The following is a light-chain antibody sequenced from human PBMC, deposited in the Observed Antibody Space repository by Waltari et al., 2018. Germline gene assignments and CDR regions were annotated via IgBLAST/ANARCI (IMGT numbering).Light chain of an antibody. CDR1: SSNIGDNP. J-gene: IGLJ3*02. CDR2: YDD. V-gene: IGLV1-36*01. Sequence: QSVLPQPPSVSEAPRQRVTIPCSGSSSNIGDNPVTWYQQLPGKAPKLLIYYDDLLPSGVSDRFSGSKSGTSASLAISGLQSEDEADYYCAAWDDSLNGWVFGGGTKLTVL. CDR3: AAWDDSLNGWV.